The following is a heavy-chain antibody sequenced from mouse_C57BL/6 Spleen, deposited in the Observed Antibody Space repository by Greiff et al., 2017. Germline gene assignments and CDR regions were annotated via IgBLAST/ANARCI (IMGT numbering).Heavy chain of an antibody. CDR1: GFTFSDYG. Sequence: EVKLMESGGGLVQPGGSLKLSCAASGFTFSDYGMAWVRQAPRKGPEWVAFISNLAYSLYYADTVTGGFTISRENAKNTLYLEMSSLRSEDTAIYNCARAEAGGKYFDYWGQGTTLTVSS. J-gene: IGHJ2*01. V-gene: IGHV5-15*01. CDR3: ARAEAGGKYFDY. CDR2: ISNLAYSL. D-gene: IGHD3-2*02.